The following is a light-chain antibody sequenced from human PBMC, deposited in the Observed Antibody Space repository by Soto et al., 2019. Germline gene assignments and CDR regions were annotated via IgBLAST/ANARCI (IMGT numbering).Light chain of an antibody. V-gene: IGKV3-20*01. CDR2: GAS. CDR3: QQYSDLPMT. Sequence: EIVLTQFPGTLSLSPGERATLSCRASQSVSNNYLAWCQQKPGQAPRLLIYGASRRATGIPDRFSGSASGTDFTLTISRLEPEDFAVYFCQQYSDLPMTFGQGTRLEI. J-gene: IGKJ5*01. CDR1: QSVSNNY.